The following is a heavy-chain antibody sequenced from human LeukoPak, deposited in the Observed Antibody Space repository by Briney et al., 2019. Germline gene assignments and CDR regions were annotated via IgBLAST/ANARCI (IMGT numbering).Heavy chain of an antibody. J-gene: IGHJ4*02. D-gene: IGHD2-21*02. Sequence: GGSLRLSCAASGFTFSSYWMHWVRHAPGKGLVWVSRINSDGSSTSYADSVKGRFTISRDNAKNTLYLQMNSLRAEDTAVYYCAREFLYCGGDCYYDYRGQGTLVTVSS. CDR2: INSDGSST. CDR3: AREFLYCGGDCYYDY. CDR1: GFTFSSYW. V-gene: IGHV3-74*01.